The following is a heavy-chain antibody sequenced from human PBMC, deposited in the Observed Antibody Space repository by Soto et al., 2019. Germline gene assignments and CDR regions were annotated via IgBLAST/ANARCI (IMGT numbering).Heavy chain of an antibody. V-gene: IGHV1-69*01. J-gene: IGHJ4*02. Sequence: QVQLVQSGAEVKKPGSSVKVSCKASGGTFSSYAISWVRQAPGQGLEWMGGFIPIFGTANYAKKFQGRVTLTADESTSTAHMELSSLRSEDTAVYYCARDAGGDGYNYFGYWGQGTLVTVSS. CDR3: ARDAGGDGYNYFGY. CDR1: GGTFSSYA. D-gene: IGHD5-12*01. CDR2: FIPIFGTA.